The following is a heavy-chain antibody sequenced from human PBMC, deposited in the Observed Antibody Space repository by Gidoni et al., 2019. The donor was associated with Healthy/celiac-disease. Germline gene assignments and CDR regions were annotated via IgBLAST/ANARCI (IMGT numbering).Heavy chain of an antibody. D-gene: IGHD6-19*01. CDR1: GGSFSGYY. CDR3: ARGGAVAGPKWGYYYGMDV. V-gene: IGHV4-34*01. CDR2: INHSGST. Sequence: QVQLQQWGAGLLKPSETLSLTCAVYGGSFSGYYWSWIRQPPGKGLEWIGEINHSGSTNYNPSLKSRVTISVDTSKNQFSLKLSSVTAADTAVYYCARGGAVAGPKWGYYYGMDVWGQGTTVTVSS. J-gene: IGHJ6*02.